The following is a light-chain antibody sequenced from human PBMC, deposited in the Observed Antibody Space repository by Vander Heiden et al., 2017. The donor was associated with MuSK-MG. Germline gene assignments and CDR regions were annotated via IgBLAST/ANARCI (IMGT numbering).Light chain of an antibody. CDR1: QSLRSN. J-gene: IGKJ4*01. CDR3: QQYNNWPLT. V-gene: IGKV3-15*01. Sequence: EIVMTQSPATLSVSPGERATLSCRASQSLRSNLAWYQQKPGQAPRLLIFDASARATAIPARFSGSWSGTEFTLTISSLQSEDFAVYYCQQYNNWPLTFGGGTKVEIK. CDR2: DAS.